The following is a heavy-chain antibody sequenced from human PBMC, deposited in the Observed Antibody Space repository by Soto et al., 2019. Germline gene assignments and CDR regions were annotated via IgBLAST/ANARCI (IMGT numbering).Heavy chain of an antibody. Sequence: GGSLRLSCAASGFTVSSNYMSWVRQATGKGLEWVSVIYSGGSTYYADSVKGRFTISRDNSKNTLYLQMNSLRAEDTAVYYCARESGRELLPLANWGSGYYYGMDVWGQGTTVTVSS. J-gene: IGHJ6*02. CDR1: GFTVSSNY. CDR3: ARESGRELLPLANWGSGYYYGMDV. D-gene: IGHD1-26*01. CDR2: IYSGGST. V-gene: IGHV3-53*01.